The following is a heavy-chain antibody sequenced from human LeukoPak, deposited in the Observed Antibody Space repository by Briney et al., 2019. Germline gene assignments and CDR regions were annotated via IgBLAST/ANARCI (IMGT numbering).Heavy chain of an antibody. CDR2: MNPNSGAT. CDR3: ARGLVVVVATTLRV. J-gene: IGHJ3*01. V-gene: IGHV1-2*02. Sequence: ASVKVSCKASGYTFTDYYMHWVRQAPGQGLGWMGWMNPNSGATNYAHSFQGRVTMTRDTSITTAYMELSSLESDDTAVYSRARGLVVVVATTLRVWGQGTMVIVSS. D-gene: IGHD2-15*01. CDR1: GYTFTDYY.